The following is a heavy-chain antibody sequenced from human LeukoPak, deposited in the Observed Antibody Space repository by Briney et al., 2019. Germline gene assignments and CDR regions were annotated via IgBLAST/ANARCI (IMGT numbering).Heavy chain of an antibody. CDR3: ARGQGATVPQVGKNWFDP. D-gene: IGHD1-26*01. V-gene: IGHV4-34*01. CDR2: VNESGGT. CDR1: IDSFSNYH. Sequence: SETLSLTCAVYIDSFSNYHWNWIRQTPAKGMEWIGEVNESGGTNISPSLRSRVILSVDTSKNQFSLKLISVTVPDTAIYYSARGQGATVPQVGKNWFDPWGQGTRVTVSS. J-gene: IGHJ5*02.